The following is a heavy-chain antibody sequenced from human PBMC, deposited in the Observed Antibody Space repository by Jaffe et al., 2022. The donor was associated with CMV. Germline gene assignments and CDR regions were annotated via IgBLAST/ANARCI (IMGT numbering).Heavy chain of an antibody. D-gene: IGHD3-10*01. CDR2: INHSGST. CDR3: ARKFGELSENWFDP. CDR1: GGSFSGYY. J-gene: IGHJ5*02. Sequence: QVQLQQWGAGLLKPSETLSLTCAVYGGSFSGYYWSWIRQPPGKGLEWIGEINHSGSTNYNPSLKSRVTISVDTSKNQFSLKLSSVTAADTAVYYCARKFGELSENWFDPWGQGTLVTVSS. V-gene: IGHV4-34*01.